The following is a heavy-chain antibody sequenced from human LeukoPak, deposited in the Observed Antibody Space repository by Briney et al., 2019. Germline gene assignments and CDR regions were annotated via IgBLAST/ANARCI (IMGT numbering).Heavy chain of an antibody. CDR3: AKDQRHLVSFYYYYMDV. J-gene: IGHJ6*03. CDR1: GFTFSNYG. Sequence: GGSLRLSCAASGFTFSNYGMHWVRQAPGKGLEWVAFIRYDGSNKYYADSVKGRFTISRDNSKNTLYLQMNSLRAEDTAVYYCAKDQRHLVSFYYYYMDVWGKGTTVTISS. D-gene: IGHD6-25*01. V-gene: IGHV3-30*02. CDR2: IRYDGSNK.